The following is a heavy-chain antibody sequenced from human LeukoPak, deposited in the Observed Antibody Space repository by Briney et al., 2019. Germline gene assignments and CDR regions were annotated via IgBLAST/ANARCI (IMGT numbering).Heavy chain of an antibody. CDR3: ASKKGGYYVH. CDR2: ISGSGGST. D-gene: IGHD3-3*01. J-gene: IGHJ4*02. Sequence: GGSLRLSCAASGFTFSSYAMSWVRQASGKGLEWVSAISGSGGSTYYADSVKGRFTISRDNSKNTLYLQMNSLRAEDTAVYYCASKKGGYYVHWGQGTLVTVSS. CDR1: GFTFSSYA. V-gene: IGHV3-23*01.